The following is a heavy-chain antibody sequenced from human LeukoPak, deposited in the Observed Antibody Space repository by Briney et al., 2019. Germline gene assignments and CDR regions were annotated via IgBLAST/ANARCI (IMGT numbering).Heavy chain of an antibody. V-gene: IGHV3-30*18. CDR3: AKDLQHLVRTLSFDY. J-gene: IGHJ4*02. Sequence: GGSLRLSCAASGFSFSNYAMHRVRQAAGKGLEWVAVITFDGGTKYYADSVKGRFTISRDDSTNTLYLQMNSLRPEDTALYYCAKDLQHLVRTLSFDYWGQGTLVTLSS. D-gene: IGHD6-13*01. CDR2: ITFDGGTK. CDR1: GFSFSNYA.